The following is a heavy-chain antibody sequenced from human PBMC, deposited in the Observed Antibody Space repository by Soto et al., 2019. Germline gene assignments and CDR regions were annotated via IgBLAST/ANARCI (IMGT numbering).Heavy chain of an antibody. CDR3: AREKTPMSPHYFYYGMDV. CDR2: IIPIFGTT. V-gene: IGHV1-69*13. Sequence: SVKVSCKASGGTFSNYALSWVRQAPGQGLEWMGDIIPIFGTTNNAQKFQGRVTITADEATSTAYMELSSLRSEDTAVYYCAREKTPMSPHYFYYGMDVWGQGTTVTVSS. D-gene: IGHD3-9*01. CDR1: GGTFSNYA. J-gene: IGHJ6*02.